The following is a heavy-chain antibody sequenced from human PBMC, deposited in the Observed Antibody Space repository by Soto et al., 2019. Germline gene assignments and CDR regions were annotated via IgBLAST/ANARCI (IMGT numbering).Heavy chain of an antibody. D-gene: IGHD4-17*01. V-gene: IGHV1-69*02. J-gene: IGHJ5*02. CDR1: GGTFSSYT. CDR3: ARSQMTTVTNWFDP. CDR2: IIPILGIA. Sequence: QVQLVQSGAEVKKPGSSVKVSCKASGGTFSSYTISWVRQAPGQGLEWMGRIIPILGIANYARKFQGRVTITADKSTSTAYMELSSLRSEDTAVYYCARSQMTTVTNWFDPWGQGTLVTVSS.